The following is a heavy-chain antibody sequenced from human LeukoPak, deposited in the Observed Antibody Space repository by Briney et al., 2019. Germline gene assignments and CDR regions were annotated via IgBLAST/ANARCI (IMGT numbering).Heavy chain of an antibody. CDR2: IWYDGSNK. V-gene: IGHV3-33*01. CDR3: ARDKATVTLLHGMDV. D-gene: IGHD4-17*01. Sequence: GRSLRLSCAASGFTFSSYGMHWVRQAPGKGLEWVAVIWYDGSNKYYADSVKGRFTISRDNSMNTLYLQMNSLRAEDTAVYYCARDKATVTLLHGMDVWGQGTTVTVSS. J-gene: IGHJ6*02. CDR1: GFTFSSYG.